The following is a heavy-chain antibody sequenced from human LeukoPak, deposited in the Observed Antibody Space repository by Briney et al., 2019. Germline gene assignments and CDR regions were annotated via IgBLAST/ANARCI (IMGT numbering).Heavy chain of an antibody. D-gene: IGHD3-22*01. V-gene: IGHV3-30*02. CDR2: IRYDGSNK. J-gene: IGHJ4*02. CDR1: GFTFSNYA. Sequence: PGGSLRLSCAASGFTFSNYAIHWVRQAPGKGLEWVAFIRYDGSNKYYVDSVKGRFTISRDNSKNTLYLQMNSLRAEDTAIYYCAKHSHDGSAPYYEVQLDYWGQGTLVTVSS. CDR3: AKHSHDGSAPYYEVQLDY.